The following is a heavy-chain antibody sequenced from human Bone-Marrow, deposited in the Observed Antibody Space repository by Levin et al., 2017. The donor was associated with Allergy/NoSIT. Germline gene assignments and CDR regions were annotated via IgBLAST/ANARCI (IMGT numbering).Heavy chain of an antibody. CDR2: INYSGST. CDR3: AGYSVRIGWFDP. Sequence: SQTLSLPCTVSGGSISSTYWSWIRQPPGKGLEWIGYINYSGSTNYNPSLKSRVTTSVDTSKNQFSLKLSSVTAADTAVYYCAGYSVRIGWFDPWGQGTLVTVSS. CDR1: GGSISSTY. D-gene: IGHD2-21*01. V-gene: IGHV4-59*01. J-gene: IGHJ5*02.